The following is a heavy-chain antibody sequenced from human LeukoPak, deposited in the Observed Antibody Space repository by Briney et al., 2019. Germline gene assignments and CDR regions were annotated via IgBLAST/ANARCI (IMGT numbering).Heavy chain of an antibody. CDR3: ATVPTTVTTSANFDY. CDR2: IIPLLGIA. CDR1: GGTFSSYA. V-gene: IGHV1-69*04. Sequence: AAVKVSCKASGGTFSSYAISWVRQAAGQGLEWMGRIIPLLGIANYAQKFQGRVTISADKSTSTAYMELSSLRSEDTAVYYCATVPTTVTTSANFDYWGQGTLVTVSS. J-gene: IGHJ4*02. D-gene: IGHD4-17*01.